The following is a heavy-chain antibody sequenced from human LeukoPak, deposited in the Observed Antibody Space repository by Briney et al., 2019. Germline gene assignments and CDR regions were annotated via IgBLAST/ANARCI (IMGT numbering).Heavy chain of an antibody. CDR3: ARGYSSSYRIDY. CDR1: GLTFSNYW. J-gene: IGHJ4*02. Sequence: PGGSLRLSCAASGLTFSNYWMHWVRRAPGKGLVWVSRINTDGSSTTYADSVKGRFTISRDNAKNTLYLQMNSLSAEDTAVYYCARGYSSSYRIDYWGQGTLVTVSS. D-gene: IGHD6-6*01. V-gene: IGHV3-74*01. CDR2: INTDGSST.